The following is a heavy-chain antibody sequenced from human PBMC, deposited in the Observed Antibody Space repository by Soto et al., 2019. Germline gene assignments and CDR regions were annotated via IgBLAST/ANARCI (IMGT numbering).Heavy chain of an antibody. CDR3: AKDRKYCTNGVCYYGWFDP. D-gene: IGHD2-8*01. J-gene: IGHJ5*02. V-gene: IGHV3-74*01. CDR1: GFTFSSYW. CDR2: MNEDGGTT. Sequence: PGGSLRLSCAASGFTFSSYWMHWVRQAPGKGLVWVSRMNEDGGTTDYADSVKGRFTISRDNSKNTLYLQMNSLRAEDTAVYYCAKDRKYCTNGVCYYGWFDPWGQGTLVTVSS.